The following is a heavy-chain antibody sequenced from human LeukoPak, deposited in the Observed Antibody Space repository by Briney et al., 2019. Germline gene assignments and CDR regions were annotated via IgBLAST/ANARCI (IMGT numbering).Heavy chain of an antibody. D-gene: IGHD4/OR15-4a*01. Sequence: ASVKVSCKASRYTFTSYDINWVRQATGQGLEWMGWMNPNSGNTGYAQKFQGRVTMTRNTSISTAYMGRSSLRSEDTAVYYCARKNYGSNRWFDPWGQGTLVTVSS. V-gene: IGHV1-8*01. CDR1: RYTFTSYD. J-gene: IGHJ5*02. CDR3: ARKNYGSNRWFDP. CDR2: MNPNSGNT.